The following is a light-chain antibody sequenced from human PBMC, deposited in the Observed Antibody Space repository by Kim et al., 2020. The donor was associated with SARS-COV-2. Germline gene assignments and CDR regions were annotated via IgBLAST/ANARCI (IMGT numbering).Light chain of an antibody. V-gene: IGKV1-9*01. CDR1: QGISTY. Sequence: APVGDRVTITCRASQGISTYLAWYQQKPGKAPKLLIYAASTLQSGVPSRFSGSGSGTKFTLTISSLQPEDFATYYCQQLNNYPRTFGQGTKVDIK. J-gene: IGKJ1*01. CDR2: AAS. CDR3: QQLNNYPRT.